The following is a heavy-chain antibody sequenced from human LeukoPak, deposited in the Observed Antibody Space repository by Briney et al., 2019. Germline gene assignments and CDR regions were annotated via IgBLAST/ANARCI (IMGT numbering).Heavy chain of an antibody. D-gene: IGHD3-9*01. J-gene: IGHJ3*02. CDR3: ARLGDILTGYYHTGLFDI. Sequence: ASVKVSCKASGGTFSSYAISWVRQAPGQGLEWMGGIIPIFGTANYAQKFQGRVTITTDESTSTAYMELSSLRSEDTAVYYCARLGDILTGYYHTGLFDIWGQGTMVTVSS. CDR2: IIPIFGTA. V-gene: IGHV1-69*05. CDR1: GGTFSSYA.